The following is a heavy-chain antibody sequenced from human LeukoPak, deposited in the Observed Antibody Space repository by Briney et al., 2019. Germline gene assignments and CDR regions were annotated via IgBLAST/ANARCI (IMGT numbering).Heavy chain of an antibody. V-gene: IGHV3-73*01. CDR2: IRSKANSYAT. Sequence: PGGSLRLSCAASGFTFSSYGMHWVRQASGKGLEWVGRIRSKANSYATAYAASVKGRFTISRDDSKNTAYLQMNSLKTEDTAVYYCTSLGEGGGFRIPLYYYYGMDVWGQGTTVTVSS. J-gene: IGHJ6*02. D-gene: IGHD1-26*01. CDR1: GFTFSSYG. CDR3: TSLGEGGGFRIPLYYYYGMDV.